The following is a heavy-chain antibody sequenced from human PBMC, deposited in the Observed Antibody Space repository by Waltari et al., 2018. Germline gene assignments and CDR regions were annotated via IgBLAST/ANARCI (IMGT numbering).Heavy chain of an antibody. V-gene: IGHV3-48*01. Sequence: EVQLVESGGGLVQPGGSLSISCAASGSTFRSYSMNWVRPAPGKGLEWVSYISSSSSTIYYADSVKGRFTISRDNAKNSLYLQMNSLRAEDTAVYYCARDGGALGYVYWGQGTLVTVSS. CDR1: GSTFRSYS. J-gene: IGHJ4*02. CDR3: ARDGGALGYVY. CDR2: ISSSSSTI. D-gene: IGHD5-12*01.